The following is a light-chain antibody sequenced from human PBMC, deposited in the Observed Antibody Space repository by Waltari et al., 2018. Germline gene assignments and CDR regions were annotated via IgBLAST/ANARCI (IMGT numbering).Light chain of an antibody. CDR3: MQALQTPLT. J-gene: IGKJ4*01. V-gene: IGKV2-28*01. Sequence: DIVMTQSPLSLPVTPGEPASISCRSSQSLLHNNGYNYLDWYLQKPGQSPQLLIYLGSNRASRVPDRFSGSGSGTDFTLKISRVEAEDVGVYYCMQALQTPLTFGGGTKVEIK. CDR2: LGS. CDR1: QSLLHNNGYNY.